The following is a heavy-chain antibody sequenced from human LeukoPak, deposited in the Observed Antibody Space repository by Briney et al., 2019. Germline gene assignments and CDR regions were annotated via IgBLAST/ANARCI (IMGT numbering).Heavy chain of an antibody. CDR1: GFTFSSYG. J-gene: IGHJ4*02. CDR2: ISYDGSNK. V-gene: IGHV3-30*03. Sequence: TGGSLRLSCAASGFTFSSYGMHWVRQAPGKGLEWVAVISYDGSNKYYADSVKGRFTISRDNSKNTLYLQMNSLRAEDTAVYYCARVQREYYYDSSGIMGNWGQGTLVTVSS. D-gene: IGHD3-22*01. CDR3: ARVQREYYYDSSGIMGN.